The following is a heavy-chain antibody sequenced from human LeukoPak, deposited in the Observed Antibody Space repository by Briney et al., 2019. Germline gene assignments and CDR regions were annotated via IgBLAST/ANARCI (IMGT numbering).Heavy chain of an antibody. CDR3: ARRIYSGTVHHLLYSFMDV. J-gene: IGHJ6*03. V-gene: IGHV4-59*08. D-gene: IGHD2-21*01. Sequence: SETLSLTCTVSGASISSSSWTWIRQSPGKGLESLGFISNNGKTKYKSSFEGRVSMSLDTSKSQFSLTLSSVTAADTAVYFCARRIYSGTVHHLLYSFMDVWGKGTTVIVSS. CDR1: GASISSSS. CDR2: ISNNGKT.